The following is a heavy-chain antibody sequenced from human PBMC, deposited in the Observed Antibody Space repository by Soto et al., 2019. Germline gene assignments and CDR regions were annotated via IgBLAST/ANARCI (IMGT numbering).Heavy chain of an antibody. V-gene: IGHV4-31*03. CDR1: GASISSGGYY. CDR2: IYHSGGT. Sequence: SETLSLTCTVSGASISSGGYYWSWIRQHPGKGLEWIGHIYHSGGTYYNPSLKSRVSLSVDTSKNQFSLKLNSVTAADTAVYYCARLGPKVPAASGLNWFDPWGQGTLVTVSS. D-gene: IGHD2-2*01. J-gene: IGHJ5*01. CDR3: ARLGPKVPAASGLNWFDP.